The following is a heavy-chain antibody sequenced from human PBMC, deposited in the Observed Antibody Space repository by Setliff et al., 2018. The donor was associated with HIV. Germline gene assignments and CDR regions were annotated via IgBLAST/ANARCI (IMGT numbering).Heavy chain of an antibody. CDR2: INQDGSEA. V-gene: IGHV3-7*01. J-gene: IGHJ4*02. Sequence: GGSLRLACAAAGFTFTTKWMSWVRQAPGKGLEWVANINQDGSEAYYVDSVKGRFTIFRDNVNNSLTLQMTSLRAEDTAVYYCAREGKNYNFWSGYHVYFDSWGLGSVVTVSS. CDR1: GFTFTTKW. CDR3: AREGKNYNFWSGYHVYFDS. D-gene: IGHD3-3*01.